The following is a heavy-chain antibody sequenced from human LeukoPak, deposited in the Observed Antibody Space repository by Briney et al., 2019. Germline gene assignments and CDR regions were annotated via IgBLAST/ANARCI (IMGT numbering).Heavy chain of an antibody. Sequence: GGSPRLSCAASGFTFSSYAMSWVRQAPGKGLEWVSAISGSGGSTYYADSVKGRFTISRDNSKNTLYLQMNSLRAEDTAVYYCAKGTRPSGDYDHLTYFDYWGQGTLVTVSS. D-gene: IGHD4-17*01. V-gene: IGHV3-23*01. CDR2: ISGSGGST. J-gene: IGHJ4*02. CDR3: AKGTRPSGDYDHLTYFDY. CDR1: GFTFSSYA.